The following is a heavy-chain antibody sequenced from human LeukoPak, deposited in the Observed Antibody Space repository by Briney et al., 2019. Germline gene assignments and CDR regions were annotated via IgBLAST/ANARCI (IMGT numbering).Heavy chain of an antibody. J-gene: IGHJ4*02. CDR1: GYTFTSYG. V-gene: IGHV1-18*01. CDR2: ISAYNGNT. CDR3: ARGGWSGYSYGSEPEKYFDY. Sequence: ASVKVSCKASGYTFTSYGISWVRQAPGQGLEWMGWISAYNGNTNYAQKLQGRVTMTTDTSTSTAYMELSRLRSDDPAVYYCARGGWSGYSYGSEPEKYFDYWGQGTLVTVSS. D-gene: IGHD5-18*01.